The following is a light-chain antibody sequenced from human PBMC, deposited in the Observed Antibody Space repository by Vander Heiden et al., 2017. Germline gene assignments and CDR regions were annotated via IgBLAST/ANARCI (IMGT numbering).Light chain of an antibody. Sequence: DIQMTQSPSTLSASVGDRVPITCRASQRISSWLAWYQQKPGKAPKLLIYKESSLESGVTSRFSGSGSGTEFTLTISSLQPDDFATYYCQQYNSYSGTFGQGTKVEIK. J-gene: IGKJ1*01. V-gene: IGKV1-5*03. CDR2: KES. CDR3: QQYNSYSGT. CDR1: QRISSW.